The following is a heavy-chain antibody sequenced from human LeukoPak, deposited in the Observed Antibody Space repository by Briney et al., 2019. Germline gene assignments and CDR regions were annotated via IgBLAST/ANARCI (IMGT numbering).Heavy chain of an antibody. CDR2: ISWNSGSI. CDR1: GFTFDDYA. D-gene: IGHD4-17*01. Sequence: GGSLRLSCAASGFTFDDYAMHWVRQAPGKGLEWVSGISWNSGSIGYADSVKGRFTISRDNAKNSVYLQMNSLRDEDTAVYYCAKDLPDYGDYEVGYWGQGTLVTVSS. J-gene: IGHJ4*02. V-gene: IGHV3-9*01. CDR3: AKDLPDYGDYEVGY.